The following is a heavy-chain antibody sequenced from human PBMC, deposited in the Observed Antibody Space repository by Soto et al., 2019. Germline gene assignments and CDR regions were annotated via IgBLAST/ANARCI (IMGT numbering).Heavy chain of an antibody. D-gene: IGHD2-8*02. Sequence: SVKVSCKAAGGTFSIYGFSWVRQAPGQGPGWIGGIIPILTTPNYAQKFQGRVTIVADESTTTVYMELSSLKFEDTAVYYCATSVGIAPTGEDGMDVWGQGTSVTVSS. V-gene: IGHV1-69*13. J-gene: IGHJ6*02. CDR2: IIPILTTP. CDR1: GGTFSIYG. CDR3: ATSVGIAPTGEDGMDV.